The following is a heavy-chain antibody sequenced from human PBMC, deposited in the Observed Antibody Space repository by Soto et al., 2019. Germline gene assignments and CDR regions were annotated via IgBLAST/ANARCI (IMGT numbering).Heavy chain of an antibody. Sequence: GESLKISCKGSGYSFTSYWNSWVRQMAGKGLERMGRIDPSDSYTNYSPSFQGHVTISADKSISTAYLQWSSLKASDTAMYYCAREGNFEYSSSSSGYYYYYYGIDVWGQGTTVTVSS. CDR1: GYSFTSYW. CDR2: IDPSDSYT. V-gene: IGHV5-10-1*01. J-gene: IGHJ6*02. CDR3: AREGNFEYSSSSSGYYYYYYGIDV. D-gene: IGHD6-6*01.